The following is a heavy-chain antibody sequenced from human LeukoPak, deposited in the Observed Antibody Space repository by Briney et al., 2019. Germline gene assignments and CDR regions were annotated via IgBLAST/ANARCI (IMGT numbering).Heavy chain of an antibody. CDR1: GFTFSSYS. V-gene: IGHV3-21*01. Sequence: PGGSLRLSCAASGFTFSSYSMNWVRQAPGKGLEWVSSISSSSSYIYYADSVKGRFTISRDNAKNSLYLQMNSLRAEDTAVYYCARVVDTAMVTVGCIDYWGQGTLVTVSS. CDR3: ARVVDTAMVTVGCIDY. D-gene: IGHD5-18*01. CDR2: ISSSSSYI. J-gene: IGHJ4*02.